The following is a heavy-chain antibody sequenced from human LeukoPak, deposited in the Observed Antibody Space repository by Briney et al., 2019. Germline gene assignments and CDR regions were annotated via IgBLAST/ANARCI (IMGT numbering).Heavy chain of an antibody. Sequence: ASVKVSCKASGYTFTSTDINWVRQATGQGLEWMGWMNPSSGNTGYAQHFQGRLTMTRDTSISTAYMELSSLRSEDTAVYYCASGGVRGAINDYWGQGTLVTVSS. D-gene: IGHD3-10*01. CDR1: GYTFTSTD. CDR2: MNPSSGNT. J-gene: IGHJ4*02. CDR3: ASGGVRGAINDY. V-gene: IGHV1-8*01.